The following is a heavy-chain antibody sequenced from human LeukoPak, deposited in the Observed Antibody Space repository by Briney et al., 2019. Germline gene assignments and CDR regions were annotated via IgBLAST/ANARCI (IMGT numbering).Heavy chain of an antibody. CDR3: ARVPGLPPHQYFQH. V-gene: IGHV4-34*01. Sequence: SETLSLICAVYGGSFSGYYWSWIRQPPGKGLEWIGEINHSGSTNYNPSLKSRVTISVDTSKNQFSLKLSSVTAADTAVYYCARVPGLPPHQYFQHWGQGTLVTVSS. CDR2: INHSGST. CDR1: GGSFSGYY. J-gene: IGHJ1*01.